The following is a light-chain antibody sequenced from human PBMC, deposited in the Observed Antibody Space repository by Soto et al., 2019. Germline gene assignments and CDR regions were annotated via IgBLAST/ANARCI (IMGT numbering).Light chain of an antibody. CDR2: DAS. CDR1: QDIRSH. CDR3: QQYGTSPRT. Sequence: EFVFTQSPDTLSLPPGERVTLSCRASQDIRSHLAWYQQKPGQAPRLLIFDASSRATGIPDRFSGSGSGTDFTLSISRLEPEDFAVYYCQQYGTSPRTFGQGTKVDIK. V-gene: IGKV3-20*01. J-gene: IGKJ1*01.